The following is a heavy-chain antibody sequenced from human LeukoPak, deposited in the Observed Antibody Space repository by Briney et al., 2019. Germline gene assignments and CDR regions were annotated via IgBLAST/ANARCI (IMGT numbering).Heavy chain of an antibody. V-gene: IGHV3-43*02. CDR1: GFTFDDYA. D-gene: IGHD3-10*01. J-gene: IGHJ4*02. CDR3: AKDPVPAGNY. CDR2: ISGDGGST. Sequence: GGSLRLSCAASGFTFDDYAMHWVRQAPGKGLEWVSLISGDGGSTYYADSVKGRFTISRDNSKNSLYLQMNSLRTEGTALYYCAKDPVPAGNYWGQGTLVTVSS.